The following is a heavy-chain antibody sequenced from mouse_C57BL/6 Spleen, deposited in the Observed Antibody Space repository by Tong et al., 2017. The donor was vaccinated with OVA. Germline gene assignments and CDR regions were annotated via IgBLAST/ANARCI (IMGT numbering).Heavy chain of an antibody. J-gene: IGHJ1*01. CDR1: GYTFTSYY. V-gene: IGHV1-53*01. CDR3: ARRDWYFDV. CDR2: INPSNGGT. Sequence: VQLQQSGAELVKPGASVKLSCKASGYTFTSYYMYWVKQRPGQGLEWIGEINPSNGGTNFNEKFKSKATLTVDKSSSTAYMELRGLTSEDSAVYYCARRDWYFDVWGAGTTVTVSS.